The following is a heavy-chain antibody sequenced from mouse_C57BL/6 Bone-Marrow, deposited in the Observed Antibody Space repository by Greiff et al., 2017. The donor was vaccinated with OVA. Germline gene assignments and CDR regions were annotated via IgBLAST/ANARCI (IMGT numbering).Heavy chain of an antibody. CDR3: ARSEAHYAMDY. Sequence: VQLVESGGGLVQPGGSLKLSCAASGFTFSDYGMAWVRQAPRKGPEWVAFISNLAYSIYYADTVTGRFTISRENAKNTLYLEMSSLRSEDTAMYYCARSEAHYAMDYWGQGTSVTVSS. J-gene: IGHJ4*01. D-gene: IGHD1-3*01. V-gene: IGHV5-15*01. CDR2: ISNLAYSI. CDR1: GFTFSDYG.